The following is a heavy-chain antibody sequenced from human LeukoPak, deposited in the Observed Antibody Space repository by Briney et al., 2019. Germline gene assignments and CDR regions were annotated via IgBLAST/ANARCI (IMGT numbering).Heavy chain of an antibody. V-gene: IGHV3-30*18. CDR1: GFTFSSYG. Sequence: GGSLRLSCAASGFTFSSYGMHWVRQAPGKGLEWVAVISYDGSNKCYADSVKGRFTISRDNSKNTLYLQMNSLRAEDTAVYYCAKDRHYYDSSGYYYYFDYWGQGTLVTVSS. D-gene: IGHD3-22*01. J-gene: IGHJ4*02. CDR2: ISYDGSNK. CDR3: AKDRHYYDSSGYYYYFDY.